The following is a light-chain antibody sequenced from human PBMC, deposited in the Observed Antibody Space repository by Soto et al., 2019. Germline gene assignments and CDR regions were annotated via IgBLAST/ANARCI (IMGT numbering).Light chain of an antibody. J-gene: IGLJ2*01. V-gene: IGLV2-11*01. Sequence: QSALTQPRSVSGSPGQSVTISCTGTSNDVGGYDYVSWYQQYPGKAPTYILYDVTKRPSGVPDRFSGSKSGNTASLTISGLQADDEADYYCQSYDSSLSGHVVFGGGTKLTVL. CDR1: SNDVGGYDY. CDR3: QSYDSSLSGHVV. CDR2: DVT.